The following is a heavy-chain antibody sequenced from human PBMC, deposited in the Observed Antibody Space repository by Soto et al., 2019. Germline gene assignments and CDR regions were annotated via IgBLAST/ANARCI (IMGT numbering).Heavy chain of an antibody. V-gene: IGHV3-7*01. D-gene: IGHD3-10*01. Sequence: LRLSCAASGFTFSNYWMTWVRQAPGKGLEWVANIKKDGSEQYYVDSVKGRFTVSRDNAKNSVDLQMNSLRPEDTAVYYCASGNYYNGMDVWGQGTTVTVSS. J-gene: IGHJ6*02. CDR1: GFTFSNYW. CDR2: IKKDGSEQ. CDR3: ASGNYYNGMDV.